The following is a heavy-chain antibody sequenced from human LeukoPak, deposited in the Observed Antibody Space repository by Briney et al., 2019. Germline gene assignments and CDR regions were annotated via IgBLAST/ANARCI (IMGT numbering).Heavy chain of an antibody. D-gene: IGHD6-13*01. V-gene: IGHV3-48*01. CDR3: AREIPIVAAGTRGKNWFDP. CDR1: GFTFSTYS. J-gene: IGHJ5*02. Sequence: GGSLRLSCAASGFTFSTYSMHWVRQAPGKGLEWVSYISRSSGTIYYADSVKGRFTISRDNGKNSLYLQMSRLRSDDTAVYYCAREIPIVAAGTRGKNWFDPWGQGTLVTVSS. CDR2: ISRSSGTI.